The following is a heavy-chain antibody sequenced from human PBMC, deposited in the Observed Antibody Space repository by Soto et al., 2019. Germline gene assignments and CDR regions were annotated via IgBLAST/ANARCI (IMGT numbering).Heavy chain of an antibody. CDR1: GYTFTSYG. CDR2: ISAYNGNT. D-gene: IGHD3-9*01. J-gene: IGHJ4*02. V-gene: IGHV1-18*01. CDR3: ARGKNDILTGYYYFAY. Sequence: ASVKVSCKASGYTFTSYGISLVRQAPGQGLEWMGWISAYNGNTNYAQKLQGRVTMTTDTSTSTAYMELRSLRSDDTAVYYCARGKNDILTGYYYFAYWGQGTLVTVSS.